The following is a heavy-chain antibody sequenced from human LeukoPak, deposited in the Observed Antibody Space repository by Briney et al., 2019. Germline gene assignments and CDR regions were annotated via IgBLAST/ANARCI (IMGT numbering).Heavy chain of an antibody. V-gene: IGHV4-34*01. J-gene: IGHJ4*02. D-gene: IGHD5-12*01. CDR1: GGSFSGYY. Sequence: KPSETLSLTCAVYGGSFSGYYWSWIRQPPGKGLEWIGEINHSGSTNYNPSLKSRVTISVDTSKNQFSLKLSSVTAADTAVYYCAREGTGDIVATPGYFDYWGQGTLVTVSS. CDR2: INHSGST. CDR3: AREGTGDIVATPGYFDY.